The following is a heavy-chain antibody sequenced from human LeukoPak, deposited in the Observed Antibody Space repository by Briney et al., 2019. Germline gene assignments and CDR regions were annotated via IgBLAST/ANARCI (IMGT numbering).Heavy chain of an antibody. CDR3: ARGGDIVVVPAAIFIAPKYYYYGMDV. D-gene: IGHD2-2*02. CDR2: INPSGGST. V-gene: IGHV1-46*01. CDR1: GYTFTSYY. J-gene: IGHJ6*02. Sequence: ASVKVSCKASGYTFTSYYMHWVRQAPGQGLEWMGIINPSGGSTSYAQKFQGRVTMTRDTSTSTVYMELSSLRSEDTAVYYCARGGDIVVVPAAIFIAPKYYYYGMDVWGQGTTVTVSS.